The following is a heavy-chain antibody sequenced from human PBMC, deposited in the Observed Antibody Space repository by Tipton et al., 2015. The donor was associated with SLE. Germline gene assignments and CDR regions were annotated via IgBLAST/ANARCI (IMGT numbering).Heavy chain of an antibody. CDR3: ARHSILGATLGWFDP. Sequence: TLSLTCSVSGDSISSGAYYWGWFRQHPGKGLEWIGYIYNLGKTYYNPSLKSRLAISIDTSKNQFSLKLTSVTAADTAVYYCARHSILGATLGWFDPWGQGILVIVSS. J-gene: IGHJ5*02. CDR2: IYNLGKT. V-gene: IGHV4-31*03. D-gene: IGHD1-26*01. CDR1: GDSISSGAYY.